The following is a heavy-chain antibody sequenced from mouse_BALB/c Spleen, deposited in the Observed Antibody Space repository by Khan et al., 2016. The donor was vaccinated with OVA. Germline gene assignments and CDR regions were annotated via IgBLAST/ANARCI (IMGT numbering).Heavy chain of an antibody. CDR1: GYSITSEYA. Sequence: EVQLQESGPGLVKPSQSLSLTCTVTGYSITSEYAWNWIRQFPGNKLEWMGYRNYSGNTRSNPPLKSRTSITRDTSKNQFFLQLKSVSTEATATYYCARTDYYDYDPFPYWGQGTLVTVSA. CDR3: ARTDYYDYDPFPY. V-gene: IGHV3-2*02. CDR2: RNYSGNT. D-gene: IGHD2-4*01. J-gene: IGHJ3*01.